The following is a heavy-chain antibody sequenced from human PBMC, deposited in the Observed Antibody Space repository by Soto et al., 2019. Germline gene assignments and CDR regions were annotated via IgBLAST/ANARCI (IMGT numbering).Heavy chain of an antibody. CDR1: GGSFSGYY. V-gene: IGHV4-34*01. Sequence: SETLSLTCAVYGGSFSGYYCSWIRQPPGKGLEWIGEINHSGSTNYNPSLKSRVTISVDTSKNQFPLKLSSVTAADTAVYYCARRRPTWFDPWGQGTLVTVSS. CDR2: INHSGST. J-gene: IGHJ5*02. CDR3: ARRRPTWFDP.